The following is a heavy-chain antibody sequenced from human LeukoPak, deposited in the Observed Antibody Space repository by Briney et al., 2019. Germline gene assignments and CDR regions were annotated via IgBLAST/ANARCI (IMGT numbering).Heavy chain of an antibody. D-gene: IGHD6-25*01. CDR3: APDLRGSASSLDD. Sequence: GGSLRLSCAASGFTFSNYGMCWVRQAPGKGLEWVSLISGDGGNTYYPDSVKGRFTISRDNSKNTVYLQMNSLRAEDTALYYCAPDLRGSASSLDDWGQGTLVSVSS. V-gene: IGHV3-23*01. J-gene: IGHJ4*02. CDR1: GFTFSNYG. CDR2: ISGDGGNT.